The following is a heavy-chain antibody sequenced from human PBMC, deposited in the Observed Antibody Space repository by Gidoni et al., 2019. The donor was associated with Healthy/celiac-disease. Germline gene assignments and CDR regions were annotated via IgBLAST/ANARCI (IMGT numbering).Heavy chain of an antibody. CDR1: GFSFSSYE. J-gene: IGHJ5*02. V-gene: IGHV3-48*03. CDR3: ARLPRDGNWFDP. CDR2: ISSSGSTI. Sequence: EVQLVESGGGLVQLGGSMRLSCAASGFSFSSYEMNWVRQAPGKGMEWVSYISSSGSTIYYADSVKGRFTISRDNAKNSLYLQMNSLRAEDTAVYYCARLPRDGNWFDPWGQGTLVTVSS.